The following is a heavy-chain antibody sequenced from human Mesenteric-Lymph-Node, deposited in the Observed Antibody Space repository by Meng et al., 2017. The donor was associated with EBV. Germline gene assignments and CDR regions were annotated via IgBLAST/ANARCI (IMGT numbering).Heavy chain of an antibody. CDR2: ISHNGST. Sequence: LQEAAPGPVNSTVTLSRASVVSGGSTSIGVWWVRSDMPPGEGWEGIGEISHNGSTYKNPLLRGRATISVDISRNQFPLGLNSVTAADPAVYSCARGWGHADYFAEYFHNWGQGTLVTVSS. V-gene: IGHV4-4*01. D-gene: IGHD4-17*01. CDR3: ARGWGHADYFAEYFHN. J-gene: IGHJ1*01. CDR1: GGSTSIGVW.